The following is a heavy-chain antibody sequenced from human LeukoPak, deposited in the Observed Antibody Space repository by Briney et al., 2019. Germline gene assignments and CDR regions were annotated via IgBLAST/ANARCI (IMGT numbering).Heavy chain of an antibody. J-gene: IGHJ4*02. V-gene: IGHV3-30*18. Sequence: GRSLRLSCAASGFTFSSYGMHWVRQAPGKGLEWVAVISHDGSNKYYADSVKGRFTISRDNSKNTLYLQMNSLRAEDTAVYYCAKGAAFFDYWGQGTLVTVSS. CDR1: GFTFSSYG. CDR3: AKGAAFFDY. CDR2: ISHDGSNK. D-gene: IGHD6-13*01.